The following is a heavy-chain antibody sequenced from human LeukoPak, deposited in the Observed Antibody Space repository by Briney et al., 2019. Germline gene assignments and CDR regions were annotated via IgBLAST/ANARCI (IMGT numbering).Heavy chain of an antibody. Sequence: GGSLRLSCAASGFTFSSYWMHWVRQAPGKGLVWVSGTNTDGSSTMYADSVKGRFTISRDNSKNTLYLQMNSLRAEDTAVYYCARVLPRTTVTTKGWFDPWGQGTLVTVSS. J-gene: IGHJ5*02. CDR2: TNTDGSST. CDR3: ARVLPRTTVTTKGWFDP. CDR1: GFTFSSYW. V-gene: IGHV3-74*03. D-gene: IGHD4-17*01.